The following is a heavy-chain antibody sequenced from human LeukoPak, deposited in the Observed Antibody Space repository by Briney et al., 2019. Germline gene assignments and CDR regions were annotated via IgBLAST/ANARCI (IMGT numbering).Heavy chain of an antibody. V-gene: IGHV1-8*02. CDR3: ARGRGKAVAGTYAFDI. CDR2: MNPNSGNT. Sequence: ASVKVSCKASGYTFTGYYMHWVRQAPGQGLEWMGWMNPNSGNTGYAQKFQGRVTMTRNTSISTAYMELSSLRSEDTAVYYCARGRGKAVAGTYAFDIWGQGTMVTVSS. J-gene: IGHJ3*02. CDR1: GYTFTGYY. D-gene: IGHD6-19*01.